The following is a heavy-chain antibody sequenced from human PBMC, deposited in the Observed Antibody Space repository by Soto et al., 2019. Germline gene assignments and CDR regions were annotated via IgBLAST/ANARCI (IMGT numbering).Heavy chain of an antibody. CDR3: AREHTAEITSRYHAWLDL. V-gene: IGHV6-1*01. Sequence: SPTLSLTCAISGDSVASISASWYWIRQSPWRGLEWLGRTYYRSKWNSDSAESVRGRVTINPDTSKNQFSLHLNSVTAADTAFYYCAREHTAEITSRYHAWLDLWGQGTLVTVYS. CDR1: GDSVASISAS. J-gene: IGHJ5*02. CDR2: TYYRSKWNS. D-gene: IGHD2-2*01.